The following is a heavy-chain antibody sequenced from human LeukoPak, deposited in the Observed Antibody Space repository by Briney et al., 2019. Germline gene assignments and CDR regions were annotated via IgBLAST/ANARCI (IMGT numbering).Heavy chain of an antibody. CDR3: AKDGAWLRFDD. D-gene: IGHD5-12*01. Sequence: GGSLRLSCAGSGFPFSIYGMNWVRQAPGKALEWISGISPGGGPTYYADSVKGRFTISRDDSKNTLYLQMNNLRAEDTAVYYCAKDGAWLRFDDWGQGILVTVSS. CDR2: ISPGGGPT. J-gene: IGHJ4*02. CDR1: GFPFSIYG. V-gene: IGHV3-23*01.